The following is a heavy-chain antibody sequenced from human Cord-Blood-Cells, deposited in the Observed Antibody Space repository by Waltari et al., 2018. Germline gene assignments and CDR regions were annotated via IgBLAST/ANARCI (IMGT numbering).Heavy chain of an antibody. CDR1: GYTFTGYY. CDR2: INPNSGGT. V-gene: IGHV1-2*06. CDR3: AREETTVDYYGMDV. Sequence: QVQLVQSGAEVKKSGASVKVSCKASGYTFTGYYMHWVRQAPGQGLEWMGRINPNSGGTNYAQKFQGRVTMTRDTSISTAYMELSRLRSDDTAVYYCAREETTVDYYGMDVWGQGTTVTVSS. J-gene: IGHJ6*02. D-gene: IGHD4-4*01.